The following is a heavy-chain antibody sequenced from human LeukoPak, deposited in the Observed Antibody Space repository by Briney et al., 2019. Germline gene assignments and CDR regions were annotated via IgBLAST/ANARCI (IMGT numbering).Heavy chain of an antibody. D-gene: IGHD6-13*01. CDR2: INPSGGST. J-gene: IGHJ4*02. Sequence: ASVTVSCKASGYTFTSYYMHWVRQAPGQGLEWMGIINPSGGSTSYAQKFQGRVTMTRDTSTSTVYMELSSLRSKDTAVYYCARRGSSWYSWDYWGQGTLVTVSS. CDR3: ARRGSSWYSWDY. CDR1: GYTFTSYY. V-gene: IGHV1-46*01.